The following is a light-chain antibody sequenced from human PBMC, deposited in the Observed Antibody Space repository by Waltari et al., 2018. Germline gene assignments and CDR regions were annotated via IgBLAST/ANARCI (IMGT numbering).Light chain of an antibody. V-gene: IGLV2-23*02. CDR2: EVT. CDR1: RRDIGTYNF. Sequence: QPALSQPAPVSGSPGQSITISCSGTRRDIGTYNFVPWYQQHPGKAPKIVIYEVTERPSGVFNRFSGSKSGNTTSLTISGLQAEDEADYYCCSYAGTNITVLFGGGTRLNVL. J-gene: IGLJ2*01. CDR3: CSYAGTNITVL.